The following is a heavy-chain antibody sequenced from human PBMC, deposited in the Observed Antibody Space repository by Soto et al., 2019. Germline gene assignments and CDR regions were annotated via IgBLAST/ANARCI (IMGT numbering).Heavy chain of an antibody. CDR1: GYTFTSYD. D-gene: IGHD6-19*01. J-gene: IGHJ5*02. CDR2: MNPSTGNT. V-gene: IGHV1-8*01. Sequence: QVQLVQSGAEVKKPGASVKVSCKASGYTFTSYDIIWVRQATGQGLEWMGWMNPSTGNTDSAEKFQGRLTMTRNTAISTVYMELSSLSFEYTAVYYCARGRIIVDGGFDPWGQGTLVTVAS. CDR3: ARGRIIVDGGFDP.